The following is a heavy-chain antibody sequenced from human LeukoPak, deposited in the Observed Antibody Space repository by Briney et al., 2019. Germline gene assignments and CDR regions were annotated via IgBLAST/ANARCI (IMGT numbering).Heavy chain of an antibody. Sequence: ASVKVSCKASGYTFTSYGISWVRQAPGQGPEWMGWISAYNGNTNYAQKLQGRVTMTTDTSTSTAYMELRSLRSDDTAVYYCARDPVRISPYDSSGYYPNWGQGTLVTVSS. CDR1: GYTFTSYG. CDR2: ISAYNGNT. CDR3: ARDPVRISPYDSSGYYPN. V-gene: IGHV1-18*01. J-gene: IGHJ4*02. D-gene: IGHD3-22*01.